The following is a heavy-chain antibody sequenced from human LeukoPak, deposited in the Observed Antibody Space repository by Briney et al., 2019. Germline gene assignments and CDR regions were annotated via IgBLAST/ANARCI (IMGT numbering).Heavy chain of an antibody. CDR2: INHSGSA. D-gene: IGHD3-3*01. CDR1: GGSLSGSY. J-gene: IGHJ4*02. V-gene: IGHV4-34*01. Sequence: SETLSLTCAVYGGSLSGSYWSWIRQPPGKGLEWIGEINHSGSANYNPSLKSRVTLSIDKSKNQFSLNLNSVTAADTALYYLARARRDSGFYKVDYWGQGTLVTVSS. CDR3: ARARRDSGFYKVDY.